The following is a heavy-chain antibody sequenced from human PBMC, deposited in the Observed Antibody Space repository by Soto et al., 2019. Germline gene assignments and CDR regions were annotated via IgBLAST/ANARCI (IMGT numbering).Heavy chain of an antibody. CDR3: ARDLSWGKSWYYYMDV. CDR2: ISSSSSVI. Sequence: EVQLVESGGGLVQPGGSLRLSCATSGFILSDCAMNWVRQAPGKGREWVSYISSSSSVIDYADSVKGRFTVSRDNARNLLYSQMNILRDEDTAVYYCARDLSWGKSWYYYMDVWEKGTTGTVSS. D-gene: IGHD3-16*01. J-gene: IGHJ6*03. V-gene: IGHV3-48*02. CDR1: GFILSDCA.